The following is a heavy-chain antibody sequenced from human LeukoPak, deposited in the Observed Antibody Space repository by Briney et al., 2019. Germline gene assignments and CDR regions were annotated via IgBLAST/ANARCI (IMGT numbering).Heavy chain of an antibody. Sequence: PGGSLRLSCAASGFIFDNYGMNWVRQAPGKGLEWVSGINWNGGSTAYADSVKGRFTISRDNAKNSLFLQMNSLRADDTALYYCASRTWGISTFDIWGQGTMVTVPS. CDR2: INWNGGST. D-gene: IGHD7-27*01. CDR3: ASRTWGISTFDI. J-gene: IGHJ3*02. V-gene: IGHV3-20*04. CDR1: GFIFDNYG.